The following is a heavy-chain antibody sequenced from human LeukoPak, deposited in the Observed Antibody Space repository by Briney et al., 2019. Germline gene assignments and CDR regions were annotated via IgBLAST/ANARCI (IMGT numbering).Heavy chain of an antibody. CDR3: ARGMTTVAYAHFDY. CDR1: GGSFSGYY. Sequence: PSETLSLTCAVYGGSFSGYYWSWIRQPPGKGLEWIGEINHSGSTNYNPSLKSRVTISVDTSKNQFSLKLSSVTAADTAVYYCARGMTTVAYAHFDYWGQGTLVTVSS. CDR2: INHSGST. V-gene: IGHV4-34*01. J-gene: IGHJ4*02. D-gene: IGHD4-23*01.